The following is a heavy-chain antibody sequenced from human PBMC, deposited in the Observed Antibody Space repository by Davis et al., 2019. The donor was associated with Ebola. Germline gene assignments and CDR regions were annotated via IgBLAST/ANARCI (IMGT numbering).Heavy chain of an antibody. D-gene: IGHD3-10*01. CDR1: GFTFSSYA. J-gene: IGHJ4*02. Sequence: ESLKISCAASGFTFSSYAMRWVRQPPGKGLEWIGYIYYSGSTNYNPSLKSRVTISVDTSKNQFSLKLSSVTAADTAMYYCARGGSAPWYFDYWGQGTLVTVSS. V-gene: IGHV4-59*12. CDR3: ARGGSAPWYFDY. CDR2: IYYSGST.